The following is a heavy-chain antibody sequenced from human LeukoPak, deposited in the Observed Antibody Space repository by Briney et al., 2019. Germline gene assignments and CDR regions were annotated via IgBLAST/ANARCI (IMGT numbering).Heavy chain of an antibody. V-gene: IGHV4-59*01. D-gene: IGHD2-15*01. CDR1: VGSISSYY. J-gene: IGHJ4*02. CDR3: ARDKELLLDY. Sequence: SETLSLTCSVSVGSISSYYWSWIRQPPRKGLEWIGYIYYSGSTNYNPSLKSRVTISVDTSKNQFSLKLSSVTAADTAVYYCARDKELLLDYWGQGTLVTVSS. CDR2: IYYSGST.